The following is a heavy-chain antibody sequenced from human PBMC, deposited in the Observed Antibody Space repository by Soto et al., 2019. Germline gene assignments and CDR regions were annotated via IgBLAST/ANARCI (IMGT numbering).Heavy chain of an antibody. CDR3: ASAAREYYYYGMDV. CDR1: GFTFSSYA. V-gene: IGHV3-23*01. CDR2: ISGSGGST. Sequence: PGGSLRLSCAASGFTFSSYAMSWVRQAPGKGLEWVSAISGSGGSTYYADSVKGRFTISRDNSKNTLYLQMNSLRAEGTAVYYCASAAREYYYYGMDVWGHGTTVTVSS. J-gene: IGHJ6*02.